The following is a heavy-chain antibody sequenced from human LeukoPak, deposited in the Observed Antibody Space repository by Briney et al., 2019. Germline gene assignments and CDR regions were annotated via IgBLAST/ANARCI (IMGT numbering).Heavy chain of an antibody. J-gene: IGHJ5*02. Sequence: GASVKVSCKASGYTFTGYYMHWVRQAPGQGLEWMGWINPNSGGTNYAQKFQGRVTMTRDTSISTAYMELSRLRSDDTAVYYCARVQVELLARWFDPWGQGTLVTVSS. CDR1: GYTFTGYY. V-gene: IGHV1-2*02. CDR3: ARVQVELLARWFDP. CDR2: INPNSGGT. D-gene: IGHD1-7*01.